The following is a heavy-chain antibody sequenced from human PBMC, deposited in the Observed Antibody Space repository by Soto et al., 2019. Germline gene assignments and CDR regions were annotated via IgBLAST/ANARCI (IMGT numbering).Heavy chain of an antibody. V-gene: IGHV1-2*02. CDR2: IYPHSGIA. D-gene: IGHD6-6*01. CDR1: GYSFTDYY. Sequence: QVQLVQSGAEVKKPGASVKVSCKASGYSFTDYYMHWVQQAPGQGLEWMGWIYPHSGIAKYAQKFQGRVTMTRDTSISTAYMEVSRLTSDDTATYYCARDRVAYSSSADLDYWGQGTLVTVSS. J-gene: IGHJ4*02. CDR3: ARDRVAYSSSADLDY.